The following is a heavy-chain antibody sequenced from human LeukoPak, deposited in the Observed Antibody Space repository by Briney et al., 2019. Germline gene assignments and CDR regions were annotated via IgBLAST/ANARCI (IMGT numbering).Heavy chain of an antibody. Sequence: SETLSLTCTVSGDSISSSSSYWGWIRQPPGEGLEWIGSIYYSGSTYYNTSLKSRVTISVDASKNQFSLKLGSVTAADTAVYYCAREESDWSSLGYYYHYMDVWGKGTTVTISS. D-gene: IGHD3-9*01. CDR2: IYYSGST. V-gene: IGHV4-39*07. CDR3: AREESDWSSLGYYYHYMDV. J-gene: IGHJ6*03. CDR1: GDSISSSSSY.